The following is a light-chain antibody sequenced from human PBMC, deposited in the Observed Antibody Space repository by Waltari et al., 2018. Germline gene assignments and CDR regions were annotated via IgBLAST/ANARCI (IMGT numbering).Light chain of an antibody. Sequence: QSVLTHPPSASGTPGQRVPISCSRGRSTTGRNYVNSYQQLPGTAPKLLMYENGQRPSGVPDRFSGSKSGTSASLAISGLRSEDEADFYGGAWDDRLYGDVVGTGTKVTGL. J-gene: IGLJ1*01. CDR2: ENG. V-gene: IGLV1-47*01. CDR3: GAWDDRLYGDV. CDR1: RSTTGRNY.